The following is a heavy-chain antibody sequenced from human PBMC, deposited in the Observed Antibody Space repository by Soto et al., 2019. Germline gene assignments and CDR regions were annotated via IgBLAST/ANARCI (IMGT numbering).Heavy chain of an antibody. J-gene: IGHJ4*02. CDR2: IYYSGNT. V-gene: IGHV4-31*01. Sequence: SETLSLTCTVSGGSISSGGLYWSWIRQHPGKGLEWMGYIYYSGNTYYNPSLKSQLTISVDTSEKQFSLKLSSVTAADTAVYYCARHWALGPPPDYWGQGTLVTVSS. CDR3: ARHWALGPPPDY. CDR1: GGSISSGGLY. D-gene: IGHD3-16*01.